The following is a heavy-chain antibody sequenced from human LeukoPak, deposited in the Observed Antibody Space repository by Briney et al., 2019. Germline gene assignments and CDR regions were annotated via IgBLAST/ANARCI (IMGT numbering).Heavy chain of an antibody. CDR3: ARDFSLVRGTHYYVMDV. CDR2: ISYSGRT. CDR1: GGSISSGGYY. J-gene: IGHJ6*02. V-gene: IGHV4-31*03. D-gene: IGHD3-10*01. Sequence: SETLSLTCTVSGGSISSGGYYWSWIRQHPGKGLEWIGYISYSGRTYYSPSLKSRLTISVDTSKNQFSLRLSSVTAADTAVYYCARDFSLVRGTHYYVMDVWGQGTTVTVSS.